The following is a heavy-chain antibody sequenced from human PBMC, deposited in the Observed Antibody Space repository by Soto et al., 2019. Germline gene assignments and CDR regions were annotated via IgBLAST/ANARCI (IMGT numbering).Heavy chain of an antibody. J-gene: IGHJ4*02. Sequence: EVQLVESGGGLVQPGSSLRLSCAASGFTFSAYTMNWVRQAPGKGLEWISHITSTSNIIYYADSVKGRFTISRDNAKDSLYLQMNSLGVEDTAVYYCARDKARDDYWGQGTLVSVSS. CDR3: ARDKARDDY. D-gene: IGHD5-12*01. V-gene: IGHV3-48*01. CDR2: ITSTSNII. CDR1: GFTFSAYT.